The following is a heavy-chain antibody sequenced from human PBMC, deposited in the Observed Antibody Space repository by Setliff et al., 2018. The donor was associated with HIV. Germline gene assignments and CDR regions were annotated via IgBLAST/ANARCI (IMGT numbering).Heavy chain of an antibody. D-gene: IGHD6-13*01. V-gene: IGHV3-9*01. CDR2: IHWNSGTK. J-gene: IGHJ4*02. Sequence: LRLSCAGSGFTFGDYSLHWVRQAPGKGLEWVSGIHWNSGTKGYADSVKGRFIISRDNAKNFVYLQVNSLRAEDTALYYCARGTSRTSWYDFDYWGQGTRVTVAS. CDR1: GFTFGDYS. CDR3: ARGTSRTSWYDFDY.